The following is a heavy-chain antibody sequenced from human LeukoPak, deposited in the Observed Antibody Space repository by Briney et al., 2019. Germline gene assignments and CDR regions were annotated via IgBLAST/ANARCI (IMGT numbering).Heavy chain of an antibody. D-gene: IGHD4-11*01. CDR1: GFTFSSYG. V-gene: IGHV3-7*01. J-gene: IGHJ4*02. CDR2: IKQDGSEK. Sequence: GGSLRLSCAASGFTFSSYGMHWVRQAPGKGLEWVANIKQDGSEKYYVDSVKGRFTISRDNAKNSLYLQMNSLRAEDTAVYYCARVSRLGPFDYWGQGTLVTVSS. CDR3: ARVSRLGPFDY.